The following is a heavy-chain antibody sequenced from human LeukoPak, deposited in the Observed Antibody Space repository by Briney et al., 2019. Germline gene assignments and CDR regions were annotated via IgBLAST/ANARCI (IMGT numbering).Heavy chain of an antibody. D-gene: IGHD4-11*01. J-gene: IGHJ4*02. CDR1: GFTLKNRA. V-gene: IGHV3-23*01. CDR3: AKDDSMTLDHFDY. CDR2: INYSGGHK. Sequence: PGGSLRLSCVASGFTLKNRAMRWVRQAPGKGREWVSGINYSGGHKYYADSVKGRFTISRDGSKNTLSLQMNSLTTEDTAVYYFAKDDSMTLDHFDYWGQGALVTVSS.